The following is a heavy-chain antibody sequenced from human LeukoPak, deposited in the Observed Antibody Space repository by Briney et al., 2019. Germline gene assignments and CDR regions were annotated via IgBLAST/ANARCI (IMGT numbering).Heavy chain of an antibody. CDR1: GVSFGNYA. CDR3: VKDPRDTYGTNWFVS. CDR2: ISGTGGAT. V-gene: IGHV3-23*01. Sequence: GGSLRLSCVASGVSFGNYAMSWFRQAPGKGLQWVSQISGTGGATWYAGFARDRFTISRDNSKKTLYLQMSGLRVEDTAMYYCVKDPRDTYGTNWFVSWGQGTLLIVSS. J-gene: IGHJ5*01. D-gene: IGHD2-21*01.